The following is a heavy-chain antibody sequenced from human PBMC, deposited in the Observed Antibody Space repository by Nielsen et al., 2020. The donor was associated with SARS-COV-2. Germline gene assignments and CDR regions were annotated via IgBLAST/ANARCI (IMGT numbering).Heavy chain of an antibody. CDR3: ARDVRAVAGTYYYYGMDV. V-gene: IGHV3-7*03. J-gene: IGHJ6*02. CDR2: IKQDGSEK. D-gene: IGHD6-19*01. Sequence: GESLKISCAASGFTFSSYWMSWVRQAPGKGLEWVANIKQDGSEKYYVDSVKGRFTISRDNAKNSLYLQMNSLRAEDTAVYYCARDVRAVAGTYYYYGMDVWGQGTTVTVSS. CDR1: GFTFSSYW.